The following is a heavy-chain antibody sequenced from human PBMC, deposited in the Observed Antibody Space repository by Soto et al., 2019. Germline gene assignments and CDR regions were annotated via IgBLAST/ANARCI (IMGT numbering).Heavy chain of an antibody. V-gene: IGHV1-3*01. CDR3: ATPTPLRGAMITNINFDF. Sequence: ASVKVSCKASGYTFTRYTMNWVRQAPGQRLEWMGWINPDNGNTKSSQKFQGRVIITRDTAAGTAYMDLSSLKSDDTAVYYCATPTPLRGAMITNINFDFWGQGTPVTVSS. J-gene: IGHJ4*02. CDR2: INPDNGNT. CDR1: GYTFTRYT. D-gene: IGHD3-10*01.